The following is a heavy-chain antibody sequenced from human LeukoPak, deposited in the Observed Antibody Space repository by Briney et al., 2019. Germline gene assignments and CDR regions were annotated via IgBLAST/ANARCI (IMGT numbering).Heavy chain of an antibody. V-gene: IGHV3-74*01. D-gene: IGHD3-3*01. CDR2: MNSDGSST. J-gene: IGHJ3*02. CDR1: GFTFSSYW. Sequence: GGSLRLSCAASGFTFSSYWMHWVRQAPGKGLVWVSRMNSDGSSTSYADSVKGRFTISRDNAKNTLYLQMNSLRAEDTAVYYCARENYDFWSGYSYAFDIWGQGTMVTVSS. CDR3: ARENYDFWSGYSYAFDI.